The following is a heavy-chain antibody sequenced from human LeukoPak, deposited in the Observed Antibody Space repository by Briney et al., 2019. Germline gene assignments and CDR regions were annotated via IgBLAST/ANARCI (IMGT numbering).Heavy chain of an antibody. CDR1: GFTFSSYA. J-gene: IGHJ4*02. V-gene: IGHV3-23*01. CDR3: AKWLRVATTFFDY. D-gene: IGHD5-24*01. CDR2: VVDSGGST. Sequence: PGGSLRLSCAASGFTFSSYAMSWVRQAPGKGLEWVSTVVDSGGSTYHAVSVKGRFTISRDNSKNTLYLQMNSLRAEDTAIYYCAKWLRVATTFFDYWGQGTLVTVSS.